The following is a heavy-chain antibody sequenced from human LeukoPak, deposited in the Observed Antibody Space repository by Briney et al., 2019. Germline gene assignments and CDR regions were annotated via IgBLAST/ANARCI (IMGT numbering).Heavy chain of an antibody. CDR1: GGSISSGGYS. Sequence: SETLSLTCAVSGGSISSGGYSWSWIRQPPGKGLEWIGYIYHSGSTYYNPSLKSRVTISVDRSKNQFSLKLSSVTAADTAAYYCARDLYDILTGYYEPHAFDIWGQGTMVTVSS. V-gene: IGHV4-30-2*01. J-gene: IGHJ3*02. CDR2: IYHSGST. D-gene: IGHD3-9*01. CDR3: ARDLYDILTGYYEPHAFDI.